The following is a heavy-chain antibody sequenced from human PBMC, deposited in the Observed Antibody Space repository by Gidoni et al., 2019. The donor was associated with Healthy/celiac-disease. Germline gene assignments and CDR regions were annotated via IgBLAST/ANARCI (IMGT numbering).Heavy chain of an antibody. V-gene: IGHV3-7*03. CDR2: IKQDGSEK. J-gene: IGHJ3*02. Sequence: EVQLVESGGGLVQPGGSLRRSCAASGFTFSSYWMSWVRQAPGKGLEWVANIKQDGSEKYYVDSAKGRFTISRDNAKNSLYLQMNSLRAEDTAVYYCATDSYEDAFDIWGQGTMVTVSS. CDR1: GFTFSSYW. D-gene: IGHD5-18*01. CDR3: ATDSYEDAFDI.